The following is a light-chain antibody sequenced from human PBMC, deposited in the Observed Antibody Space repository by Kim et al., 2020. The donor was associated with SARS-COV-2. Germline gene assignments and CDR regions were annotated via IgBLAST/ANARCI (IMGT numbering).Light chain of an antibody. V-gene: IGLV2-14*03. Sequence: QSALTQPASVSGSLGQSITISCTGTSSDIGAYNYVSWYRQHPGKVPKLMIYDVSQRPSGVSNRFSGSKSGNTASLTISGLQAEDEADYYCSAYAGGGISVFGTGTKVTVL. CDR1: SSDIGAYNY. CDR2: DVS. J-gene: IGLJ1*01. CDR3: SAYAGGGISV.